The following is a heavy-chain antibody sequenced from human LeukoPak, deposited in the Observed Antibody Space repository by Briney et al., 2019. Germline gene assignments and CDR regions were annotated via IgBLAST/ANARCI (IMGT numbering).Heavy chain of an antibody. Sequence: ASVKVSCKASGGTFSSYAISWVRQAPGQGLEWMGGIIPISGTANYAQKFQGRVTITADESTSTAYMELSSLRSEDTAVYYCASGYCSGGSCYSYYFGYWGQGTLVTVSS. CDR3: ASGYCSGGSCYSYYFGY. D-gene: IGHD2-15*01. CDR2: IIPISGTA. CDR1: GGTFSSYA. V-gene: IGHV1-69*13. J-gene: IGHJ4*02.